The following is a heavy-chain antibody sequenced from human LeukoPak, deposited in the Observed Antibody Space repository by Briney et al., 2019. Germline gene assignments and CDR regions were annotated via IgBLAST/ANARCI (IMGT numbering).Heavy chain of an antibody. CDR3: ARGTTTNWFDP. D-gene: IGHD2/OR15-2a*01. V-gene: IGHV1-69*13. CDR1: GGTFSSYA. J-gene: IGHJ5*02. CDR2: IIPIFGTA. Sequence: SVKVSCEASGGTFSSYAISWVRRAPGQGLEWMGGIIPIFGTANYAQKFQGRVTITADESTSTAYMELSSLRSEDTAVYYCARGTTTNWFDPWGQGTLVTVSS.